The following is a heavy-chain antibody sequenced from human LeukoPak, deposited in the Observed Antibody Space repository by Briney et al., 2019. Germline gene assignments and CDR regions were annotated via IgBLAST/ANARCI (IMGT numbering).Heavy chain of an antibody. CDR1: GGSVSSGNYY. Sequence: KASETLSLTCTVSGGSVSSGNYYWNWIRQPPGKGLEWIAYFYHTGSAAYSPSLKSRVTISVDTSKNQFSLKLSSVTAADTAVYYCARGYCTGGSCYYFDYWGQGTLVTVSS. CDR3: ARGYCTGGSCYYFDY. V-gene: IGHV4-61*01. J-gene: IGHJ4*02. D-gene: IGHD2-15*01. CDR2: FYHTGSA.